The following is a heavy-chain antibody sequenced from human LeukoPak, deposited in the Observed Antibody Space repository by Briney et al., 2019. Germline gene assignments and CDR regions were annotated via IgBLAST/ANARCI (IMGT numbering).Heavy chain of an antibody. D-gene: IGHD6-13*01. CDR3: ARLQEDASSSYYKD. CDR2: IYPGDSDT. J-gene: IGHJ4*02. V-gene: IGHV5-51*01. CDR1: GYRFTTYW. Sequence: PGESLKISCKGSGYRFTTYWIGWVRQMTGKGLEWMGVIYPGDSDTRYSPSFQGQVTISADKSISTAYLQWSSLKASESAMYYCARLQEDASSSYYKDWGQGTLVTVSS.